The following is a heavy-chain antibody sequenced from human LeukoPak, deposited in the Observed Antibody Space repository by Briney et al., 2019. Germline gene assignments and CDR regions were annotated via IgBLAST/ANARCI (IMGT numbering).Heavy chain of an antibody. CDR2: IYTSGST. CDR1: GGSISSGSYY. J-gene: IGHJ4*02. CDR3: ARGEGDY. V-gene: IGHV4-61*02. Sequence: SETLSHTCTVSGGSISSGSYYWSWIRQPAGKGLEWIGRIYTSGSTNYNPSLKSRVTISVDTSKNQFSLKLSSVTAANTAVYYCARGEGDYWGQGTLVTVSS.